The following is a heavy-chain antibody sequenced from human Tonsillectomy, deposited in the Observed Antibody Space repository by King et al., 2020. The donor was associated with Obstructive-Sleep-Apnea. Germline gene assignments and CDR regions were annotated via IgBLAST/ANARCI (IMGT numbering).Heavy chain of an antibody. CDR3: ARVRAATNYYGMDV. J-gene: IGHJ6*02. V-gene: IGHV4-59*01. D-gene: IGHD2-15*01. Sequence: QLQESGPRLVKPSETLSLICSVSGGSINDYYWSWIRQPPGKGLEWIGYIYYSGSTDYNPSLKNRVTISVDTPKNQCSLTLSSVNATDAAVYFCARVRAATNYYGMDVWGQGTTVTVSS. CDR2: IYYSGST. CDR1: GGSINDYY.